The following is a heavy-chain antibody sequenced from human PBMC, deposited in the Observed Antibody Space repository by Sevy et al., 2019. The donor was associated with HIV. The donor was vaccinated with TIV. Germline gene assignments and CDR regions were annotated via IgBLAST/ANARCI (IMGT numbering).Heavy chain of an antibody. CDR3: GKGGGGHYDPDEIGYYFYYYNMDV. CDR2: ISGSGTRT. CDR1: GFSFDSYG. J-gene: IGHJ6*03. Sequence: GSLRLSCAVSGFSFDSYGMTWVRQAPGKGLEWVSGISGSGTRTYYADSVKGRFSISRDNSKNRLYLQMNSLRSEDNAIYYCGKGGGGHYDPDEIGYYFYYYNMDVWGKGTTVTVSS. V-gene: IGHV3-23*01. D-gene: IGHD3-22*01.